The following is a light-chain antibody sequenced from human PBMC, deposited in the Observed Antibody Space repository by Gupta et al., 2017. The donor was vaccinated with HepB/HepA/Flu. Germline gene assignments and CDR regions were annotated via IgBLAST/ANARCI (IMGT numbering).Light chain of an antibody. Sequence: QSVLTQPPSASGTPGQRVTISCSGSSANIGSYYAYWFQQLPGTAHTLRIYNNNQRPSGVPDRFAGSKACTSAYLDPRVLRSEDEAYYYGVESDDRLRACVFGGGTKFTGL. CDR2: NNN. CDR1: SANIGSYY. V-gene: IGLV1-47*02. J-gene: IGLJ2*01. CDR3: VESDDRLRACV.